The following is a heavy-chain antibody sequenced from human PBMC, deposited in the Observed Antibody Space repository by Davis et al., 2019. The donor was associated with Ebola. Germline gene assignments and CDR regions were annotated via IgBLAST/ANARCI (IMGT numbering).Heavy chain of an antibody. D-gene: IGHD6-6*01. V-gene: IGHV1-2*02. J-gene: IGHJ4*02. CDR1: GYTFTGYY. CDR3: AREYGYSSSSDIRY. CDR2: INPNSGGT. Sequence: ASVKVSCKASGYTFTGYYMHWVRQAPGQGLEWMGWINPNSGGTNYAQKFQGRVTMTRDTSISTAYMELSRLRSDDTAVYYCAREYGYSSSSDIRYWGQGTLVTVSS.